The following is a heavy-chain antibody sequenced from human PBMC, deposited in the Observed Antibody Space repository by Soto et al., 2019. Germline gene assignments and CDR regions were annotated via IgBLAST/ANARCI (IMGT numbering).Heavy chain of an antibody. CDR3: ARCGGGSTAHTPYYQH. D-gene: IGHD3-16*01. J-gene: IGHJ1*01. Sequence: QVQLQQWGAGLLKPSETLSLTCAVYGGSFSGYYWWWFRQPPAKGLEGIGEINHSGSNNYNQSRRIRVTIAVDTSKIEFTLKMSTMTAAPTVVYYCARCGGGSTAHTPYYQHCGPGTLVAVYS. CDR2: INHSGSN. V-gene: IGHV4-34*01. CDR1: GGSFSGYY.